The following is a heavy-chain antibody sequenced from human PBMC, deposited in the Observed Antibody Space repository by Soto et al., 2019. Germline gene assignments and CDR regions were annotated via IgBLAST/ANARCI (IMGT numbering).Heavy chain of an antibody. CDR3: ARVVLGDYGDYTWSGAFDI. Sequence: SETLSLTCAVYGGSFSGYYWSWIRQPPGKGLEWIGEINHSGSTNYNPPLKSRVTISVDTSKNQFSLKLSSVTAADTAVYYCARVVLGDYGDYTWSGAFDIWGQGTMVTVSS. D-gene: IGHD4-17*01. V-gene: IGHV4-34*01. J-gene: IGHJ3*02. CDR1: GGSFSGYY. CDR2: INHSGST.